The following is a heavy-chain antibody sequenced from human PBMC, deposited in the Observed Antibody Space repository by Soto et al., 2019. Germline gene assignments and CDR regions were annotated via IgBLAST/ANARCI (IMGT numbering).Heavy chain of an antibody. Sequence: PSETLSLTCTVSGGSISGYYWSWLRQPPGKGLEWIGYIYYSGSTNYNPSLKSRVTISVDTSKNQFSLKLSSVTAADTAVYYCARRYGGAFDIWGQGTMVTVSS. D-gene: IGHD4-17*01. V-gene: IGHV4-59*08. CDR3: ARRYGGAFDI. CDR2: IYYSGST. CDR1: GGSISGYY. J-gene: IGHJ3*02.